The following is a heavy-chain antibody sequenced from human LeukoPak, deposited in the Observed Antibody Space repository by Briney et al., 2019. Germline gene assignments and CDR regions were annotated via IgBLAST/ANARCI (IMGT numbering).Heavy chain of an antibody. D-gene: IGHD2-15*01. V-gene: IGHV1-2*02. CDR2: INPSSGDT. CDR1: GYTFTGYY. J-gene: IGHJ5*02. CDR3: ARDERYCSDASCYSGENWFDP. Sequence: ASVKVSCKASGYTFTGYYVHWVRQAPGQGLEWMGSINPSSGDTNYAQNFQGRVTMTRDTSITTAYMELSRLRSDDTAVYYCARDERYCSDASCYSGENWFDPWGQGTLVTVSS.